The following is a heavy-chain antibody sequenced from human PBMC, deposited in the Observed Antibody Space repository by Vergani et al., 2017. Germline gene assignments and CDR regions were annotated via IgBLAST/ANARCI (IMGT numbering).Heavy chain of an antibody. V-gene: IGHV3-23*04. CDR1: GFSFRTFS. D-gene: IGHD1-26*01. Sequence: DVDLVESGGGFVQPGGSRRLSCAASGFSFRTFSMFWVRQPPGKGLAWVSIISGSATGGVTYVADSVKGRFTIFRDNSKNTLYLQMNSLRAEDTAVYYCAKLPSGRIVGPLYYFDSWGQGTLVTVSS. CDR3: AKLPSGRIVGPLYYFDS. CDR2: ISGSATGGVT. J-gene: IGHJ4*02.